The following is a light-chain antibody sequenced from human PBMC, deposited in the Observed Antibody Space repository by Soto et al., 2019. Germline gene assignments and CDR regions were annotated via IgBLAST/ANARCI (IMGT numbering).Light chain of an antibody. CDR1: QSISSY. V-gene: IGKV1-39*01. CDR3: QQSYSTPYT. Sequence: DIGMTQSRSSLSSSVGDRFTITCRASQSISSYLNWYQQKPGKAPKLLIYAASSLQSGVPSRFSGSGSGTDFTLTISSLQPEDFATYYCQQSYSTPYTFGQGTRLEI. CDR2: AAS. J-gene: IGKJ5*01.